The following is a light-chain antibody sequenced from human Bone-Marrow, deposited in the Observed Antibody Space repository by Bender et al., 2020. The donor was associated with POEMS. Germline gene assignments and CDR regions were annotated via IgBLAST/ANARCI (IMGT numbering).Light chain of an antibody. J-gene: IGLJ3*02. V-gene: IGLV2-23*02. CDR3: SSWDDSLSGWV. CDR2: DVN. Sequence: QSALTQPASVSGSPGQSITVSCTGTNSDVGTYKVVSWYQQHPGKAPKLMIYDVNNRPSGVSNRFSGSKSGTSASLAISDIQSEDEGDYYCSSWDDSLSGWVFGGGTKLTVL. CDR1: NSDVGTYKV.